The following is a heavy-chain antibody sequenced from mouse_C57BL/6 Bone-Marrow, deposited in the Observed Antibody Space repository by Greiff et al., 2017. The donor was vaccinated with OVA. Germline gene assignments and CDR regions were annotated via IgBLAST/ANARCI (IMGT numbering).Heavy chain of an antibody. CDR2: INPSSGYT. CDR1: GYTFTSYW. V-gene: IGHV1-7*01. Sequence: QVQLKQSGAELAKPGASVKLSCKASGYTFTSYWMHWVKQRPGQGLEWIGYINPSSGYTKYNQKFKDKATLTADKSSSTAYMQLSSLTYEDSAVYYCARFSTLGYWYFDVWGTGTTVTVSS. D-gene: IGHD2-1*01. J-gene: IGHJ1*03. CDR3: ARFSTLGYWYFDV.